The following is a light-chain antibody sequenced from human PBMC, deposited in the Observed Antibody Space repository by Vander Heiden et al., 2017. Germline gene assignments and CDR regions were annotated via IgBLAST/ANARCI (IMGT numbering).Light chain of an antibody. CDR2: LGS. V-gene: IGKV2-28*01. Sequence: DIVMTQSPLSLPVTPGEPASISCRSSQSLLHSNGYNYLDWYLQKPGQSPQLLIYLGSNRASGVPDRFSGSGSGTDFTLKISRVEAEDVGVYYCRQALQTPYTFGQGTKLVIK. CDR1: QSLLHSNGYNY. CDR3: RQALQTPYT. J-gene: IGKJ2*01.